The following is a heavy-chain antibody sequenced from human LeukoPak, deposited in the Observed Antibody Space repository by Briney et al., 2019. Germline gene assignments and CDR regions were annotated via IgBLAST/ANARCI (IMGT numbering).Heavy chain of an antibody. D-gene: IGHD5/OR15-5a*01. J-gene: IGHJ4*02. CDR3: ATLVSTRYYFDY. Sequence: SENLSLTCTVSDYSISSGYGYYWGWIRQPPGKGLEWIGNIYHSGITYYNHFNSSLKSRVTISIDTSKNQFSLRLTSVTAADTAVYFCATLVSTRYYFDYWGQGTLVTVSS. V-gene: IGHV4-38-2*02. CDR1: DYSISSGYGYY. CDR2: IYHSGIT.